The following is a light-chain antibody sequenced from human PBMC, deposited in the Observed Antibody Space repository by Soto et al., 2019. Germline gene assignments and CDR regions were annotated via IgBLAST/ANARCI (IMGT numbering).Light chain of an antibody. J-gene: IGKJ2*01. CDR3: QQRDKWPRT. CDR2: GAS. V-gene: IGKV3-11*01. Sequence: EIVLTQSPATLSLSPGERATLSCRASQTVGSYLAWYQHKPGQAPRLLIYGASNRATDIPGRFSGRGSGTDFTLTISSPESGDSAVYYCQQRDKWPRTFGQGTKLEIK. CDR1: QTVGSY.